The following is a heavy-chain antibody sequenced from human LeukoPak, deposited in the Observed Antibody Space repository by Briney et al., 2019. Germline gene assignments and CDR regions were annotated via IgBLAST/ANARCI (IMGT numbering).Heavy chain of an antibody. CDR1: GDSLTRHY. D-gene: IGHD1-14*01. V-gene: IGHV4-59*08. J-gene: IGHJ3*02. CDR2: ISYRRAT. Sequence: SETLSLTCTVSGDSLTRHYWSWIRQTPGKGLEWIGYISYRRATNYNPSLKSRVTISIDTSTKQISLRRSSVTAADTTAFYCVTNAEPVALDAIEIWGQGTIVTVSS. CDR3: VTNAEPVALDAIEI.